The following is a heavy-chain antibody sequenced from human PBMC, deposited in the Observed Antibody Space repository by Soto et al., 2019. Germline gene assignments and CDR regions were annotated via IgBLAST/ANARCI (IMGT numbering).Heavy chain of an antibody. CDR1: GGTFSSYA. J-gene: IGHJ5*02. Sequence: QVQLVQSGAEVKKPGSSVKVSCKASGGTFSSYAISWVRQAPGQGLEWMGGIIPIFGTSNYAQKFQGRVTITADKSTSTVYMELSSLRSEDTAVYYCAIDEIVGATQYNWFDPWGQGTLVTVSS. V-gene: IGHV1-69*06. D-gene: IGHD1-26*01. CDR2: IIPIFGTS. CDR3: AIDEIVGATQYNWFDP.